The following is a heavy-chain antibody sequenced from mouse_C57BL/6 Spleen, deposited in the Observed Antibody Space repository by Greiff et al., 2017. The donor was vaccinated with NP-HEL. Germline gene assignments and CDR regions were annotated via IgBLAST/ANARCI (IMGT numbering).Heavy chain of an antibody. CDR1: GFTFSSYT. J-gene: IGHJ3*01. Sequence: EVQVVESGGGLVKPGGSLKLSCAASGFTFSSYTMSWVRQTPEKRLEWVATISGGGGNTYYPDSVKGRFTISRDNAKNTLYLQMSSLRSEDTALYYCASSYDRQTWFAYWGQGTLVTVSA. V-gene: IGHV5-9*01. CDR2: ISGGGGNT. D-gene: IGHD2-3*01. CDR3: ASSYDRQTWFAY.